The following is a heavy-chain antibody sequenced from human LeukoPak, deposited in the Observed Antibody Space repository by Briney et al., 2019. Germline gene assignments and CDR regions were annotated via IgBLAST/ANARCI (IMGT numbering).Heavy chain of an antibody. D-gene: IGHD2-2*01. J-gene: IGHJ3*02. V-gene: IGHV1-2*02. CDR2: INPNSGGT. Sequence: GASVMVSCKASGYTFTGYYMHWVRQAPGQGLEWMGWINPNSGGTNYAQKFQGRVTMTRDTSISTAYMELSRLRSDDTAVYYCARAGWGYCSSTSCLGAFDIWGQGTMVTVSS. CDR3: ARAGWGYCSSTSCLGAFDI. CDR1: GYTFTGYY.